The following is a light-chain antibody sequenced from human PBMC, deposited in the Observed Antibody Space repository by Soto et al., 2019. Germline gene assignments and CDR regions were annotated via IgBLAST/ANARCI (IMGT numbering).Light chain of an antibody. Sequence: STGDRVTITCRASQGISSYLAWYQQKPGKAPKLLIYAASTLQSGVPSRFSGSGSGTDFTLTISCLQSEDFATYYCQQYYSYPGTFGQGTKVDIK. CDR1: QGISSY. CDR2: AAS. J-gene: IGKJ1*01. V-gene: IGKV1-8*01. CDR3: QQYYSYPGT.